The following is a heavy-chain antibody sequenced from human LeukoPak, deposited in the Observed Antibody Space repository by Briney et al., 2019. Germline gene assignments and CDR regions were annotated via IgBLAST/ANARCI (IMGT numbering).Heavy chain of an antibody. J-gene: IGHJ4*02. V-gene: IGHV3-30*02. CDR1: GFTFSSYG. D-gene: IGHD6-6*01. CDR3: AKDYIVSSSPIYYFDY. Sequence: GGSLRLSCAASGFTFSSYGMHWVRQAPGKGLEWVTFIRYDGINKYYADSVKGRFAISRDNSKNTLYLQMDSLRVEDTAVYYCAKDYIVSSSPIYYFDYWGQGTLVTVSS. CDR2: IRYDGINK.